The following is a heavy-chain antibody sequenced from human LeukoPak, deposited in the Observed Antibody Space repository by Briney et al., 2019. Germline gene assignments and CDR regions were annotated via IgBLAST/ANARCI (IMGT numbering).Heavy chain of an antibody. D-gene: IGHD6-13*01. CDR1: GFTFSSYS. Sequence: GGSLRLSCAASGFTFSSYSMNWVRQAPGKGLEWVSSISSSSSYIYYANSVKGRFTISRDNAKNSLYLQMNSLRAEDTAVYYCARDTTYSSSWYFSDYWGQGTLVTVSS. V-gene: IGHV3-21*01. CDR2: ISSSSSYI. CDR3: ARDTTYSSSWYFSDY. J-gene: IGHJ4*02.